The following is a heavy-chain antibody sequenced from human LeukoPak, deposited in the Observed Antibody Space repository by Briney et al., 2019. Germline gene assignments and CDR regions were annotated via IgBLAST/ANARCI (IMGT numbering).Heavy chain of an antibody. CDR1: GYTFTSYD. Sequence: ASVKVSCKASGYTFTSYDINWVRQATGQGLEWMGWMNPNSGNTGYAQKFQGRVTITRNTSISTAYMELSSLRSEDTAVYYCARAPYGITIFGVRYYYYYLDVWGKGTTVTVSS. CDR2: MNPNSGNT. J-gene: IGHJ6*03. D-gene: IGHD3-3*01. CDR3: ARAPYGITIFGVRYYYYYLDV. V-gene: IGHV1-8*03.